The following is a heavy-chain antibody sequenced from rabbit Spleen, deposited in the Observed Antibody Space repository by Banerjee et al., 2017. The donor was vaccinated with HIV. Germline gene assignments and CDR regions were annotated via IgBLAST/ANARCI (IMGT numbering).Heavy chain of an antibody. D-gene: IGHD4-2*01. CDR3: ARDVVGYAGVTYGYGTGFKL. V-gene: IGHV1S40*01. Sequence: QSLEESGGDLVKPGASLTLTCKASVFDFSSSYYMCWVRQAPEKGLELIACIDTSSVHTADATWAKGRFTISKTSSTTVTLQMTSLTAADTATYFCARDVVGYAGVTYGYGTGFKLWGPGTLVTVS. CDR1: VFDFSSSYY. J-gene: IGHJ4*01. CDR2: IDTSSVHT.